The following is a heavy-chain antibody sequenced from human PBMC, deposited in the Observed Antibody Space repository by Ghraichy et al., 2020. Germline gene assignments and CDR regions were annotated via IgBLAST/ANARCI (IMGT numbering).Heavy chain of an antibody. D-gene: IGHD2-2*01. V-gene: IGHV3-7*03. CDR2: IKQDGSEK. J-gene: IGHJ4*02. CDR1: GFSFVNYW. Sequence: LSLTCAASGFSFVNYWMGWVRQAPRKGLEWVANIKQDGSEKWSVDSVKGRFTISRDNAKNSLYLQMNNLRAEDTAIYSCARVGYCSSTSCYFDFWGQGTLVTVSS. CDR3: ARVGYCSSTSCYFDF.